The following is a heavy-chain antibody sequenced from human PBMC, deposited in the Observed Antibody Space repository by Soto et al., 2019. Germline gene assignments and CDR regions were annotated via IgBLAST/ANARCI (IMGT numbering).Heavy chain of an antibody. Sequence: PGGSLRLSCAASGFTFSSYSMNWVRQAPGKGLEWVSSISSSSSYIYYADSVKGRFTISRDNSKNTLHLQMNSLRAEDTAVYYCAKDFTHPFDYWGQGTVVTVSS. CDR3: AKDFTHPFDY. CDR2: ISSSSSYI. V-gene: IGHV3-21*04. CDR1: GFTFSSYS. J-gene: IGHJ4*02.